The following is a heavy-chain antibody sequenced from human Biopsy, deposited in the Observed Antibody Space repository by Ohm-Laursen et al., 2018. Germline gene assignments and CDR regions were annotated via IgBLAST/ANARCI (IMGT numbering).Heavy chain of an antibody. CDR2: ISASGNHI. CDR3: ARDGEAKYCKHGGCPSDF. D-gene: IGHD2/OR15-2a*01. J-gene: IGHJ4*02. Sequence: SLRLSCSASGFTFSGFSMNWVRQAPGKGLEWVSSISASGNHIYYTDSVKGRFTVSRDNGKNSVYLQMNSLRVEDTAVYYCARDGEAKYCKHGGCPSDFWGQGTLVAVSS. CDR1: GFTFSGFS. V-gene: IGHV3-21*01.